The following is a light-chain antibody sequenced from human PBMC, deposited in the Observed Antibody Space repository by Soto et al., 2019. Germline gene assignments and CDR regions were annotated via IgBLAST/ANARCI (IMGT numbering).Light chain of an antibody. CDR1: QSVSSY. V-gene: IGKV3-11*01. J-gene: IGKJ5*01. Sequence: EIVLTQSPATLSLSPGERATPSCRASQSVSSYLAWYQQKPGQAPRLLIYDASNRATGIPARFSGSGSGTDFTLTISSLEPEDFAVYYCQQRSNWPPITFGQGTRLETK. CDR3: QQRSNWPPIT. CDR2: DAS.